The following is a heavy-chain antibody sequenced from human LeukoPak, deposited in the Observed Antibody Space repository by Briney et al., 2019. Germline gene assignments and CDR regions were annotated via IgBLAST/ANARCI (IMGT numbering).Heavy chain of an antibody. J-gene: IGHJ4*01. D-gene: IGHD4-17*01. CDR3: ARFMEYGDYCDPSFEY. CDR2: ISAYNGNT. V-gene: IGHV1-18*01. Sequence: ASVKVSCKASGYTFTSYGISWVRQAPGQGLDGMGWISAYNGNTNYAQKLQGRVTMTTDTSTSAAYMELRSLRSEATAACSCARFMEYGDYCDPSFEYSGPGALGTVSS. CDR1: GYTFTSYG.